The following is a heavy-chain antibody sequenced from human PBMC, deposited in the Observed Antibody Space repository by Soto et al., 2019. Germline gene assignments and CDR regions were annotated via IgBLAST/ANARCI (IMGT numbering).Heavy chain of an antibody. J-gene: IGHJ6*03. D-gene: IGHD3-10*01. Sequence: SETLSLTCAVYGGSFSGYYWSWIRQPPGKGLEWIGEINHSGSTNYNPSLKSRVTISVDTSKNQFSLKLSPVTAADTAVYYCARVVRYYGSGSYYYYYYYMDVWGKGTTVTVSS. CDR3: ARVVRYYGSGSYYYYYYYMDV. CDR2: INHSGST. CDR1: GGSFSGYY. V-gene: IGHV4-34*01.